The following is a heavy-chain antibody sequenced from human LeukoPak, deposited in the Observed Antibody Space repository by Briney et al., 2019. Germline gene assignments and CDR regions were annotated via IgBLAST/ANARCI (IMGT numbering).Heavy chain of an antibody. Sequence: GGSLRLSCAASGFAFSSYAMHWVRQAPGKGLEWVAVISYDGSNKYYADSVKGRFTISRDNSKNTLYLQMNSLRAEDTAVYYCARGAPAPSLYRPVGAFDTWGQGTMVTVSS. D-gene: IGHD3-16*02. CDR3: ARGAPAPSLYRPVGAFDT. CDR2: ISYDGSNK. CDR1: GFAFSSYA. V-gene: IGHV3-30*04. J-gene: IGHJ3*02.